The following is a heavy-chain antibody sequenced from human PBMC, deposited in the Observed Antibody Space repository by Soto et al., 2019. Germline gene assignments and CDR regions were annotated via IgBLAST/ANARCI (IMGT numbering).Heavy chain of an antibody. CDR3: ARDRAVVRGVISHYYYYGMDV. V-gene: IGHV1-3*01. J-gene: IGHJ6*02. CDR2: INAGNGNT. CDR1: GYTFTSYA. D-gene: IGHD3-10*01. Sequence: ASVRVSCKASGYTFTSYAMHWVRQAPGQRLEWMGWINAGNGNTKYSQKFQGRVTITRDTSASTAYMELSSLRSEDTAVYYCARDRAVVRGVISHYYYYGMDVWGQGTTVTVSS.